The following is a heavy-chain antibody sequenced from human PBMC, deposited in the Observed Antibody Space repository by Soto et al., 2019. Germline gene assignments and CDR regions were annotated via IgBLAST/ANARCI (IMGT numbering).Heavy chain of an antibody. CDR1: GFTFSSYA. J-gene: IGHJ3*02. Sequence: GGSLRLSCAASGFTFSSYAMSWVRQAPGKGLEWVSAISGSGGSTYYADSVKGRFTISRDNSKNTLYLQMNSLRAEDTAVYYCAKPPGPPGVILTGYYIPGPNAFDIWGQGTMVTVSS. CDR3: AKPPGPPGVILTGYYIPGPNAFDI. CDR2: ISGSGGST. V-gene: IGHV3-23*01. D-gene: IGHD3-9*01.